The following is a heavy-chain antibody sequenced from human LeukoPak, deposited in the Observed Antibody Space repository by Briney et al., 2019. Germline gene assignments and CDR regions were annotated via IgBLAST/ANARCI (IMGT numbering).Heavy chain of an antibody. D-gene: IGHD6-13*01. Sequence: SETLSLTCTVSGGSISGSGSSYYWVWIRQPPGKGLEWIGSIYYSGSTYYNPSLKSRVTISVDTSKNQFSLKLSSVTAADTAVYYCARGSGSSWYENWFDPWGQGTLVTVSS. CDR2: IYYSGST. V-gene: IGHV4-39*01. CDR3: ARGSGSSWYENWFDP. J-gene: IGHJ5*02. CDR1: GGSISGSGSSYY.